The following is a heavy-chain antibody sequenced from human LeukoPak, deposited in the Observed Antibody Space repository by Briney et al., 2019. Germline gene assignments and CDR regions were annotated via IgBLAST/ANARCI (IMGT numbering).Heavy chain of an antibody. Sequence: SETLSLTCTVSGDSISSYYWSWIRQPPGKGLEWIGYMYYSRSSNYNPSLKSRVTISVDTSKRQFSLKLGSVTAADTAVYYCTREEGAVGESPADAFDIWGQGTMVTVPS. CDR2: MYYSRSS. CDR3: TREEGAVGESPADAFDI. CDR1: GDSISSYY. V-gene: IGHV4-59*12. D-gene: IGHD3-10*01. J-gene: IGHJ3*02.